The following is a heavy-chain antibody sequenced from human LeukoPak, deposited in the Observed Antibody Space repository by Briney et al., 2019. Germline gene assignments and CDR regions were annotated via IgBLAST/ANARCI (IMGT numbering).Heavy chain of an antibody. D-gene: IGHD6-19*01. CDR3: MRRDTGWNYSDY. J-gene: IGHJ4*02. V-gene: IGHV4-59*08. CDR2: IYYKGNT. CDR1: GGSIYSHY. Sequence: SETLSLTCAVSGGSIYSHYWGWIRQPPGKGLERIGDIYYKGNTNYNPSLKSRVTISLDTSKNHLSLTLTSVVAADTAIYYCMRRDTGWNYSDYWGQGILVTVSS.